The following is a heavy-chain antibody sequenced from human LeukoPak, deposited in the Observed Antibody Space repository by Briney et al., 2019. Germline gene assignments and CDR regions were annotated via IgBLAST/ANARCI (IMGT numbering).Heavy chain of an antibody. Sequence: GGSLRLSCAASGFMFSRYWMSWVRQAPGKGLEWVSVIYSGGSTYYADSVKGRFTISRDNSKNTLYLQMNSLRVEDTAVYYCARDFCSAGSCYPDNWGQGTLVTVSS. CDR3: ARDFCSAGSCYPDN. CDR2: IYSGGST. CDR1: GFMFSRYW. V-gene: IGHV3-66*01. D-gene: IGHD2-15*01. J-gene: IGHJ4*02.